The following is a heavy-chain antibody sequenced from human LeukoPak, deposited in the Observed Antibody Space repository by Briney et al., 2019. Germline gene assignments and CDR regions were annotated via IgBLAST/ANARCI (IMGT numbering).Heavy chain of an antibody. CDR2: ISAYNGNT. CDR3: ARASWRDYYDRSHYFDY. J-gene: IGHJ4*02. CDR1: GYTFTSYG. V-gene: IGHV1-18*01. Sequence: GASVKVSCKASGYTFTSYGISWVRQAPGQGLEWMGWISAYNGNTNYAQKLQGRVTMTTDTSTSTAYMELRSLRSDDTAVYYCARASWRDYYDRSHYFDYWGQGTLVTVSS. D-gene: IGHD3-22*01.